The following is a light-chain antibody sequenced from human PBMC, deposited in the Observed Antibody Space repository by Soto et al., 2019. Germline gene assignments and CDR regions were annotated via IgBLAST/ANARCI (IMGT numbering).Light chain of an antibody. CDR2: DVS. CDR3: CSYAGSHYV. CDR1: SSDVGGYNY. Sequence: QSVLTQPRSVSGSPGQSVTISCTGTSSDVGGYNYVSWCQQHPGKAPKLMIYDVSKRPSGVPDRFSGSKSGNTASLTISGLQAEDEADYYCCSYAGSHYVFGTGTKVTVL. V-gene: IGLV2-11*01. J-gene: IGLJ1*01.